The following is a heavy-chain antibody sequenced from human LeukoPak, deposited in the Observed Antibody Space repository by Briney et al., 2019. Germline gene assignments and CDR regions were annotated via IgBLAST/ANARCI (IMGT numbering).Heavy chain of an antibody. J-gene: IGHJ4*02. Sequence: SETLSLTCTISGGSVSDYYWSWIRQSPGKGLEWIGYIYHTGSTSYSPSLKSRVTISADTSQNQFSLKLSSVTAADTAVYYCARERYSYGPYFDYWGQGTLVTVSS. D-gene: IGHD5-18*01. CDR3: ARERYSYGPYFDY. CDR1: GGSVSDYY. CDR2: IYHTGST. V-gene: IGHV4-59*02.